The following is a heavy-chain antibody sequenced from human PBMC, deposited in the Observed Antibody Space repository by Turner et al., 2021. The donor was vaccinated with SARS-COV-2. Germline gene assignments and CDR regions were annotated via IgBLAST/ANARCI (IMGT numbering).Heavy chain of an antibody. CDR3: ATGSPLVGAMGGGWFDP. V-gene: IGHV1-24*01. D-gene: IGHD1-26*01. Sequence: QVQLVQSGAEVKKPGASVKVSCKVSGYTLIELSMHWVRQAPGKGLEWMGGFDPEDGKTSYAQKFQGRVTMTEDTSTDTAYMELGSLRSEDTAVYYCATGSPLVGAMGGGWFDPWGQGTLVTVSS. CDR1: GYTLIELS. J-gene: IGHJ5*02. CDR2: FDPEDGKT.